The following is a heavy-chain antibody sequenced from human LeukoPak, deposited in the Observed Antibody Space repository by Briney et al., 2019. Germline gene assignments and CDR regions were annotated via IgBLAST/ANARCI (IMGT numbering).Heavy chain of an antibody. Sequence: GGSLRLSCAASGFTFSNYVMIWVRQAPGKGLEWVSGITASGDSTYYGDSVKGRFTMSRDNSKNTVYLQMNSLRVDDTAVYFCARRDIVVVVSASDYWGQGALVTVSS. D-gene: IGHD2-15*01. CDR2: ITASGDST. V-gene: IGHV3-23*01. J-gene: IGHJ4*02. CDR3: ARRDIVVVVSASDY. CDR1: GFTFSNYV.